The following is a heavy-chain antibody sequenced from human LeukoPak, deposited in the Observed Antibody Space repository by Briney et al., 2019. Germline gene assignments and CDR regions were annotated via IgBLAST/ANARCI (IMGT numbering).Heavy chain of an antibody. J-gene: IGHJ6*04. CDR1: GGSFSGYY. CDR2: INHSGST. CDR3: ARGGMIRGVTYYYYGMDV. V-gene: IGHV4-34*01. Sequence: SETLSLTCTVYGGSFSGYYWSWIRQPPGKGLDWIGEINHSGSTNYNPSLTSRVTISVETSKNQFSLKLSSVTAADTAVYYCARGGMIRGVTYYYYGMDVWGKGTTVTVSS. D-gene: IGHD3-10*01.